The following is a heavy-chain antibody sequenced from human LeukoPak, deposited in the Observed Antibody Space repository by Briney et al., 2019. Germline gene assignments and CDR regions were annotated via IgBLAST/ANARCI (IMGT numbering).Heavy chain of an antibody. CDR2: TYYRSKWYN. V-gene: IGHV6-1*01. CDR1: ADSVSSNSAA. D-gene: IGHD6-13*01. Sequence: QTLSLTCAMSADSVSSNSAAWNWIRQSPSRGLECLVRTYYRSKWYNDYAVSVKSRITINPDTSKNQSSLQLNSVTPEETAVYYCARSTGGYSSSWYATRYFLFDYWGQGTLVTVSS. CDR3: ARSTGGYSSSWYATRYFLFDY. J-gene: IGHJ4*02.